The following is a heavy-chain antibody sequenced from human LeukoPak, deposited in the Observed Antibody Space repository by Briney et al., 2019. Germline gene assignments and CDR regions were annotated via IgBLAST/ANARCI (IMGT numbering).Heavy chain of an antibody. CDR3: ARDLMYYYDSSGYYSYYFDY. CDR1: GFTFSSYW. V-gene: IGHV3-7*01. Sequence: GGSLRLSCAASGFTFSSYWMSWVRQAPGKGLEWVANINQDGSEKYYVDSVKGRFTISRDNSKNSLYLQMNSLRAEDTAVYYCARDLMYYYDSSGYYSYYFDYWGQGTLVTVSS. D-gene: IGHD3-22*01. J-gene: IGHJ4*02. CDR2: INQDGSEK.